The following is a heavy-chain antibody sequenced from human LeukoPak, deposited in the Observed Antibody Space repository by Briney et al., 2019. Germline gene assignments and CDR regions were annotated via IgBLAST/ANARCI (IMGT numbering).Heavy chain of an antibody. CDR1: GGSISSSSYY. CDR2: SYYSGST. D-gene: IGHD3-3*01. J-gene: IGHJ4*02. CDR3: ASRPIITTFGVVIKNHPFDY. V-gene: IGHV4-39*01. Sequence: SETLSLTCTVSGGSISSSSYYWGWIRQPPGKGLEWIVSSYYSGSTYYNPSLKSRVTISVDTSKNQFSLKLSSVTAADTAVYYCASRPIITTFGVVIKNHPFDYWGQGTLVTVSS.